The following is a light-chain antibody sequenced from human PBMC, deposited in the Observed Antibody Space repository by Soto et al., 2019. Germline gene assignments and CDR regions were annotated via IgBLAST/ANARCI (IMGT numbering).Light chain of an antibody. CDR1: QSISRN. V-gene: IGKV1-39*01. Sequence: DIQMTQSPSSLSASVGDRVTITCRASQSISRNLNWYQQKPGKAPKLLIYAASSLQSGVPSRFSGSGSGTDFTLTISSLQPEDFATYYCQQSYSTPQTFGQGTKVE. CDR2: AAS. J-gene: IGKJ1*01. CDR3: QQSYSTPQT.